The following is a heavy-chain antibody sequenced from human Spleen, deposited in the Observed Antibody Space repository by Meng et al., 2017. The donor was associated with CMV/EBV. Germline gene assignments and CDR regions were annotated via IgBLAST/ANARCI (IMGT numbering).Heavy chain of an antibody. V-gene: IGHV1-18*01. Sequence: QVQLVQSGAEVKKPGASVKVSCKASGYTCTSYGISWLRQAPGQGLEWMGWISAYNGNTIYAQKLQGRVTMTTDASTNTAYLELRSLRSDDTAVYYCARDQQLIPAEYFQHWGPGTLVTVSS. CDR2: ISAYNGNT. D-gene: IGHD6-13*01. CDR1: GYTCTSYG. CDR3: ARDQQLIPAEYFQH. J-gene: IGHJ1*01.